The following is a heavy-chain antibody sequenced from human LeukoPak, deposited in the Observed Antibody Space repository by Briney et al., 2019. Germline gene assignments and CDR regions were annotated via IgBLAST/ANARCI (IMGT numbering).Heavy chain of an antibody. D-gene: IGHD3-22*01. J-gene: IGHJ4*02. V-gene: IGHV3-33*01. CDR3: SIYDSSGSFAY. CDR2: IWYDGSDK. Sequence: GRSLRLSCAASGFTSSSYGMHWVRQAPGKGLEWVAVIWYDGSDKYYADSVKGRFTISRDNSKNTLYLQMSSLRAEDTAVYYCSIYDSSGSFAYWGQGTLVTVSS. CDR1: GFTSSSYG.